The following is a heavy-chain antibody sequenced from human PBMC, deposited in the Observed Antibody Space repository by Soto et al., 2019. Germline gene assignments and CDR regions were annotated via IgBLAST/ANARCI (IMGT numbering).Heavy chain of an antibody. CDR3: AREDREGDPHFDY. CDR2: IYYRGNT. D-gene: IGHD2-21*02. V-gene: IGHV4-30-4*01. CDR1: GGSISSGDYY. J-gene: IGHJ4*02. Sequence: QVQLQESGPGLVKPSQTLSLTCTVSGGSISSGDYYWSWIRQPPGRGLEWIGYIYYRGNTYYNPCRKSRVTMSLDTSKDQFSRKLSSVTAADTAVYYCAREDREGDPHFDYWGQGTPVTVSS.